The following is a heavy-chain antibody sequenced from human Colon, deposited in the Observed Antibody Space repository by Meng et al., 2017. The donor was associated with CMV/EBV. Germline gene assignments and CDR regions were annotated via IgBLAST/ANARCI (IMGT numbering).Heavy chain of an antibody. J-gene: IGHJ4*02. CDR2: INQDGSEK. Sequence: GESLKISCAASGFTFSSYWMSWVRQAPGKGLEWVANINQDGSEKYYVDSVKGRFTISRDNAKNSLYLQMNSLRAEDTAVNYCARRQRGYSSGWSFDYWGQGTLVTVSS. CDR1: GFTFSSYW. D-gene: IGHD6-19*01. V-gene: IGHV3-7*01. CDR3: ARRQRGYSSGWSFDY.